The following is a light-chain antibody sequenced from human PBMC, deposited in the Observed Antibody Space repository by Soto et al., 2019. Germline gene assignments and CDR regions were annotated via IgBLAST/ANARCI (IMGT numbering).Light chain of an antibody. CDR1: QGIRNA. V-gene: IGKV1-6*01. Sequence: AIQMTQSPSSLSASVGDRVTITCRASQGIRNALGWYQQKPGKAPKLLIYAESNLESGVPSRFSGSGSGTDFTLIISSLQPDDFATYYCLQEYKSPRTFDQGTKVEIK. J-gene: IGKJ1*01. CDR3: LQEYKSPRT. CDR2: AES.